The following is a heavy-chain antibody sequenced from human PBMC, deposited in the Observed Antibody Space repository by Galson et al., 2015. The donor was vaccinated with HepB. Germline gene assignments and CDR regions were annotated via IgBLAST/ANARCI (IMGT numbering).Heavy chain of an antibody. CDR1: GFIFSSCA. V-gene: IGHV3-23*01. CDR3: AKGQDYSNYGEY. D-gene: IGHD4-11*01. J-gene: IGHJ4*02. Sequence: SLRLSCAASGFIFSSCAMSWVRQAPGKGLEWVSGITGGSGSIFYADSVKGRFTISRDNSKNTLYLHMNSLRAEDTAVYYCAKGQDYSNYGEYWGQGTLVTVSS. CDR2: ITGGSGSI.